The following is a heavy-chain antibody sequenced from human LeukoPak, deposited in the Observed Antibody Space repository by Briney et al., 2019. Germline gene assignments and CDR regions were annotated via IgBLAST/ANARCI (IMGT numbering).Heavy chain of an antibody. D-gene: IGHD1-7*01. J-gene: IGHJ4*01. CDR3: ARLVITGTARGYFDY. V-gene: IGHV4-39*01. CDR2: MYHSGST. Sequence: SETLSLTCTVSGGSISSGKQYWGWIRQPPGKGLEWIGSMYHSGSTYYNPSLKSKFTISVNTSKNQFSLKLISVTAADTAVYYCARLVITGTARGYFDYWGHGTLVTVSS. CDR1: GGSISSGKQY.